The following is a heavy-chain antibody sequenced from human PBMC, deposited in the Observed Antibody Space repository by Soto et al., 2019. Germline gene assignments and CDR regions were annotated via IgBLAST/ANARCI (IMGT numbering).Heavy chain of an antibody. J-gene: IGHJ6*02. CDR2: IYPGDSDT. CDR1: GYSFTSYW. D-gene: IGHD3-22*01. Sequence: GESLKISFKGSGYSFTSYWIGWVRQMPGKGLEWMGIIYPGDSDTRYSPSFQGQVTISADKSISTAYLQWSSLKASDTAMYYCARHLSDSSGYYYYYYGMDVWGQGTTVTVSS. CDR3: ARHLSDSSGYYYYYYGMDV. V-gene: IGHV5-51*01.